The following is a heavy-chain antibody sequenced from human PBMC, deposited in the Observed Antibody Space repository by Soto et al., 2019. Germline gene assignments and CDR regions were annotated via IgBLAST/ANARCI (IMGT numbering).Heavy chain of an antibody. J-gene: IGHJ3*02. V-gene: IGHV4-39*01. Sequence: QLQLQESGPGLVKPSETLSLTCTVSGGSISSSSYYWGWIRQPPGKGLEWIGSIYYSGSTYYNPSLKRRVTISVDTSKNQFSLKLSSVTAADTAVYYCARQGRFRAYCGGDCYADAFDIWGQGTMVTVSS. CDR1: GGSISSSSYY. CDR2: IYYSGST. D-gene: IGHD2-21*01. CDR3: ARQGRFRAYCGGDCYADAFDI.